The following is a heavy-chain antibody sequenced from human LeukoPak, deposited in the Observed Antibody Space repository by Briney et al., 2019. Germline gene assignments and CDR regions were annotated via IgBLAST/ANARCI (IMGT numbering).Heavy chain of an antibody. J-gene: IGHJ3*02. Sequence: GESLKISCKGSGYSFTSYWIGWVRQMPGKGLEWMGIIYPGDSDTRYSPSFQGQVTISADKSISTAYLQWSSLKASDTAMYYCARQGQYYYDSSGYYFLVEGDAFDIWGQGTMVTVSS. CDR2: IYPGDSDT. CDR1: GYSFTSYW. CDR3: ARQGQYYYDSSGYYFLVEGDAFDI. V-gene: IGHV5-51*01. D-gene: IGHD3-22*01.